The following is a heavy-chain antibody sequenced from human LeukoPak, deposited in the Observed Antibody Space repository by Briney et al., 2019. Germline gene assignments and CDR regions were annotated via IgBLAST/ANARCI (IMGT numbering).Heavy chain of an antibody. CDR1: GYSISSGYY. CDR3: AREMATITDWFDP. CDR2: IYHSGST. D-gene: IGHD5-24*01. J-gene: IGHJ5*02. V-gene: IGHV4-38-2*02. Sequence: SETLSLTCTVSGYSISSGYYWGWIRQPPGKGLEWIGSIYHSGSTYYNPSLKSRVTISVDKSKNQFSLKLSSVTAADTAVYYCAREMATITDWFDPWGQGTLVTVSS.